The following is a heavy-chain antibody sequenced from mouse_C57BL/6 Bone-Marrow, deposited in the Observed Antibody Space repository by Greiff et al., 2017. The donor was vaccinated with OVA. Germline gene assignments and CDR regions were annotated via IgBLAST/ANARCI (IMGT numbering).Heavy chain of an antibody. Sequence: QVQLQQPGAELVMPGASVKLSCKASGYTFTSYWMHWVKQRPGQGLEWIGEIDPSDSYTNYNQKFKGKSTLTVDKSSSTAYMQLSSLTSEDSAVYYCARPLLNYGNYYGAMDYLGQGTSVTGSS. CDR1: GYTFTSYW. V-gene: IGHV1-69*01. J-gene: IGHJ4*01. CDR2: IDPSDSYT. D-gene: IGHD2-1*01. CDR3: ARPLLNYGNYYGAMDY.